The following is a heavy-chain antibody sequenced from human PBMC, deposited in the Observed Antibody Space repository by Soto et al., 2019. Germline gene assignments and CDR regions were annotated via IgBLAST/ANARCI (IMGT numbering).Heavy chain of an antibody. CDR3: ARGFCSSSIEDYYSNGTHV. CDR1: GGSISSGDYY. Sequence: SETLSLTCTVSGGSISSGDYYWSWIRQPPGKGLEWIGYIYYSGSTYYNPSLKSRVTISVDTSKNQFSLKLSSVTAADTAGYYCARGFCSSSIEDYYSNGTHVWGPGPTVTVSS. V-gene: IGHV4-30-4*01. D-gene: IGHD6-6*01. CDR2: IYYSGST. J-gene: IGHJ6*02.